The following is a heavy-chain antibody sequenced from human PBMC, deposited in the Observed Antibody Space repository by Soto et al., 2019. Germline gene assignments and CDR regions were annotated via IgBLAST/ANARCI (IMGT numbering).Heavy chain of an antibody. V-gene: IGHV1-2*04. D-gene: IGHD2-2*01. CDR2: INPNSGGT. Sequence: QVQLVQSGAEVKKPGASVKVSCKASGYTFTGYYMHWVRQAPGHGLEWMGWINPNSGGTNYAQKFQGWVTMTRDTSISTAYMELSRLRSDDTAVYYCARGGIVVVPAAIPAFDIWGQGTMVTVSS. CDR1: GYTFTGYY. CDR3: ARGGIVVVPAAIPAFDI. J-gene: IGHJ3*02.